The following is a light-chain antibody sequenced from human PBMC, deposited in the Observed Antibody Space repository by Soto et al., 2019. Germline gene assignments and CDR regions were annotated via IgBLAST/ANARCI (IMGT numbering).Light chain of an antibody. V-gene: IGLV4-69*01. CDR2: VNNDGSH. CDR3: QTWGTAVV. Sequence: QLVLTQSPSASASLGASVKLTCTLSSGHSDYAITWHQQQPEKGPRYLMRVNNDGSHSKGDGIPDRFSGSSSGSERYLTISSLQSDDEADYYCQTWGTAVVFGGGTKVTVL. CDR1: SGHSDYA. J-gene: IGLJ2*01.